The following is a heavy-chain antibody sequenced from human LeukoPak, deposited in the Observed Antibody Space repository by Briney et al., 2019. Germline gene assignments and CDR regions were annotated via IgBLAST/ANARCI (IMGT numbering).Heavy chain of an antibody. CDR3: AKSNGYGLVDI. J-gene: IGHJ3*02. CDR1: GYTFTGYY. Sequence: ASVKVSCKASGYTFTGYYMHWVRQAPGQGLEWMGWINPNSGGTKYTQKFQGRVTMTRDTSISTAYMELSRLRSDDTAVYYCAKSNGYGLVDIWGQGTMVTVSS. CDR2: INPNSGGT. D-gene: IGHD3-10*01. V-gene: IGHV1-2*02.